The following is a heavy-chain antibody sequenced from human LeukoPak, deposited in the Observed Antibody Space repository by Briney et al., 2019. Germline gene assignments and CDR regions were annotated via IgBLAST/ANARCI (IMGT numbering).Heavy chain of an antibody. CDR1: GYTFTSYY. V-gene: IGHV1-46*01. CDR2: INPSGGST. CDR3: ARAYYDFWSGYLNSHYNYYGMDV. Sequence: ASVKVSCKASGYTFTSYYMHWVRQAPGQGLEWMGIINPSGGSTSYAQKFQGRVTMTRDTSTSTVYMELSSLRSEDTAVYYCARAYYDFWSGYLNSHYNYYGMDVWGQGTTVTVSS. J-gene: IGHJ6*02. D-gene: IGHD3-3*01.